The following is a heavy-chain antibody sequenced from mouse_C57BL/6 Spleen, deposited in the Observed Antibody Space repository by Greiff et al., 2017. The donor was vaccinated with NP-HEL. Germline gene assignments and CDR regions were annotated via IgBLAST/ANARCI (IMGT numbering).Heavy chain of an antibody. V-gene: IGHV1-82*01. CDR1: GYAFSSSW. D-gene: IGHD1-1*01. CDR2: IYPGDGDT. J-gene: IGHJ2*01. CDR3: ARKGTTVVAFDY. Sequence: QVQLQQSGPELVKPGASVKISCKASGYAFSSSWMNWVKQRPGKGLEWIGRIYPGDGDTNYNGKFKGKATLTADKSSSTAYMQLSSLTSEDSAVYVCARKGTTVVAFDYWGKGTTLTVSS.